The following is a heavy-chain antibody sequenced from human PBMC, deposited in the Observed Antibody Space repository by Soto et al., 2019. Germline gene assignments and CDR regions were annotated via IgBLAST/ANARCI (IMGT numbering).Heavy chain of an antibody. V-gene: IGHV4-34*01. Sequence: QVQLQQWGAGLLKPSETLSLTCAVYGASFSGYYWSWIRQPPGKGLEWIGEINHGGSTNYNPSLKSRVTISVVTSKNQFSLKLSSVTAADTAVYYCARVREVTATFYYYYGMDVWGQGTTVTVSS. D-gene: IGHD2-21*02. CDR2: INHGGST. J-gene: IGHJ6*02. CDR3: ARVREVTATFYYYYGMDV. CDR1: GASFSGYY.